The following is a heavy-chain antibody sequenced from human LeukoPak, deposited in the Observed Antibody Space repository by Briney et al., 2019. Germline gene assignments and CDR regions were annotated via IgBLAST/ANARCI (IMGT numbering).Heavy chain of an antibody. CDR2: INSDGSST. CDR3: ARGVGYCSSTSCYWWFDP. V-gene: IGHV3-74*01. J-gene: IGHJ5*02. D-gene: IGHD2-2*01. CDR1: GFTFSSYW. Sequence: GGSLRLSCAASGFTFSSYWMHWVRQAPGKGLVWVSRINSDGSSTSYADSVKGRFTISRDNAKNTLYLQMNGLRAEDTAVYYCARGVGYCSSTSCYWWFDPWGQGTLVTVSS.